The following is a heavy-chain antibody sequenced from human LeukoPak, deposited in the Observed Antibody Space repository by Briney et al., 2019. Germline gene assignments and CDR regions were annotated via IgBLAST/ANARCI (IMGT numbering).Heavy chain of an antibody. V-gene: IGHV3-21*01. CDR2: ISSSSSYI. J-gene: IGHJ3*02. CDR3: ARDGDYCSSTSCYAFDI. Sequence: GGSLRLSCAASGFTFSSYSMNWVRQAPGKGLEWVSSISSSSSYIYYADSVKGRFTISRDNAKNSLYLQMNSLRAEDTAVYYCARDGDYCSSTSCYAFDIWGQGTMVTVSS. CDR1: GFTFSSYS. D-gene: IGHD2-2*01.